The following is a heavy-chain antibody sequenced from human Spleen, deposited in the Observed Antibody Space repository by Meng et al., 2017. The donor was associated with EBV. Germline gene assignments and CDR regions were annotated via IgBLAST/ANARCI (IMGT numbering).Heavy chain of an antibody. D-gene: IGHD2-15*01. CDR2: VYGAGSP. V-gene: IGHV4-61*01. Sequence: QMQLRESGPGLVKPLETLSLTCTVSAGSVIRDNYYLSWIRQPPGKGLEYIGYVYGAGSPNYNPSLKSRVTISMDTSKIQVSLKLTSVTAADTAVYYCARDSGVRGEWGQGTLVTVSS. J-gene: IGHJ4*02. CDR1: AGSVIRDNYY. CDR3: ARDSGVRGE.